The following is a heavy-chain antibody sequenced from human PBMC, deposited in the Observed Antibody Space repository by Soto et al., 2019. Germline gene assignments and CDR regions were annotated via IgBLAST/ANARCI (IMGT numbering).Heavy chain of an antibody. J-gene: IGHJ4*02. Sequence: QVQLVQSGAEVKKPGSSVKVSCKASGGTFSNDIITWVRQAPGQGLEWMGRLIPLLDITNYAQKFQGRVTITADKSTSKAYMELTSLRSEDTAVYYCVRDSPIGSTYSGYDGIDYWGQGTLVTVSS. V-gene: IGHV1-69*08. CDR3: VRDSPIGSTYSGYDGIDY. D-gene: IGHD5-12*01. CDR1: GGTFSNDI. CDR2: LIPLLDIT.